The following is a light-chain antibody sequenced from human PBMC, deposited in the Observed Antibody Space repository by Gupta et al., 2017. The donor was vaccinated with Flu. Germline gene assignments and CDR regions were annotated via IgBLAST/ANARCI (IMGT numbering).Light chain of an antibody. CDR3: QTWDGSSVV. V-gene: IGLV3-1*01. CDR1: KLGNKY. J-gene: IGLJ3*02. CDR2: QNI. Sequence: CSGDKLGNKYPCWYQQEPGQSPVLIIYQNIERSSGIPERYSGSKSGNTATLTIGGTQAMDVADYYCQTWDGSSVVFGGGTKLTVL.